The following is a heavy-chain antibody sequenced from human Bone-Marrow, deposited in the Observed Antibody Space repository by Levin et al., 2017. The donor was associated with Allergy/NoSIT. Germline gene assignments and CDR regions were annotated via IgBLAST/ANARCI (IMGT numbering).Heavy chain of an antibody. CDR1: GYSFTSYW. J-gene: IGHJ4*02. CDR2: IYPGDSDT. D-gene: IGHD3-22*01. Sequence: KVSCKGSGYSFTSYWIGWVRQMPGKGLEWMGIIYPGDSDTRYSPSFQGQVTISADKSISTAYLQWSSLKASDTAMYYCARHVGTYYYEVYYFDYWGQGTLVTVSS. CDR3: ARHVGTYYYEVYYFDY. V-gene: IGHV5-51*01.